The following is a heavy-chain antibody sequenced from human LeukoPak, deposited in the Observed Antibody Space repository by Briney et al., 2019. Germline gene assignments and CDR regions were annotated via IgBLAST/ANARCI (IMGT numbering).Heavy chain of an antibody. CDR1: GGSTSSSSYY. D-gene: IGHD2-15*01. Sequence: SETLSLTCTVSGGSTSSSSYYWGWIRQPPGKGLEWIGSIYYSGSTYYNPSLKSRVTISVDTSKNQFSLKLSSVTAADTAVYYCASPYCSGGSCYRGGEFDYWGQGTLVTVSS. J-gene: IGHJ4*02. V-gene: IGHV4-39*01. CDR2: IYYSGST. CDR3: ASPYCSGGSCYRGGEFDY.